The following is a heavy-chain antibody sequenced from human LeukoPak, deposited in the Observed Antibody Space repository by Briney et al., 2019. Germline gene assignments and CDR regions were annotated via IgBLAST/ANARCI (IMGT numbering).Heavy chain of an antibody. J-gene: IGHJ4*02. CDR1: GFTFSSYA. Sequence: GGSLRLSCAASGFTFSSYAMSWVRQAPGKGLEWVSAISGSGGSTYYADSVKGRFTISRDNSKNTLYLQMNSLRAEDTAVYYCAKDPYYGSGSYLIDYWGQGTLVTVSS. CDR3: AKDPYYGSGSYLIDY. CDR2: ISGSGGST. V-gene: IGHV3-23*01. D-gene: IGHD3-10*01.